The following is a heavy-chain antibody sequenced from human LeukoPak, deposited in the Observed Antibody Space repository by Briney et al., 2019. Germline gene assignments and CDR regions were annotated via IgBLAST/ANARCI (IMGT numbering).Heavy chain of an antibody. CDR1: GGSISSYY. J-gene: IGHJ4*02. D-gene: IGHD4-17*01. Sequence: SETLSLTCTVSGGSISSYYWSWIGQPAGKRLEWIGRIYTSGSTNYNPSLKSRVTMSVDTSKNQFSLKLSSVTAADTAVYYCARSYGDYPPRPFDYWGQGTLFTVSS. CDR3: ARSYGDYPPRPFDY. CDR2: IYTSGST. V-gene: IGHV4-4*07.